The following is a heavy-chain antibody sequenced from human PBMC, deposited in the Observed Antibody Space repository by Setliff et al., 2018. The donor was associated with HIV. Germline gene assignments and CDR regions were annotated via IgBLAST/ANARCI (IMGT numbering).Heavy chain of an antibody. CDR3: ARDKRASFDGLDV. V-gene: IGHV4-39*07. J-gene: IGHJ6*02. Sequence: PSETLSLTCNVSGDSINTDNYYWGWIRHPPGKGPEWIGSFHYSGSTSYNPSLRSRVTISVDTSKNQFSLRLSSVTAADTAVYYCARDKRASFDGLDVWGQGTTVTVSS. CDR2: FHYSGST. CDR1: GDSINTDNYY.